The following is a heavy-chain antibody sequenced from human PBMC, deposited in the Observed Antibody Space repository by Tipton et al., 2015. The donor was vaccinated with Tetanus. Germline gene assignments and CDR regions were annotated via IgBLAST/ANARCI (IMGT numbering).Heavy chain of an antibody. D-gene: IGHD3-3*02. CDR2: IWDDGSKT. CDR1: GFTFSRYA. CDR3: ATDRLRAPRVHLWYCFDC. Sequence: SLRLSCAASGFTFSRYAMHWVRQAPGKGLEWMAVIWDDGSKTFSADSVKGRFTISRDNSKNTLYLQMNSLRAEDTAVYYCATDRLRAPRVHLWYCFDCCGQGPLVTVSS. V-gene: IGHV3-33*01. J-gene: IGHJ4*02.